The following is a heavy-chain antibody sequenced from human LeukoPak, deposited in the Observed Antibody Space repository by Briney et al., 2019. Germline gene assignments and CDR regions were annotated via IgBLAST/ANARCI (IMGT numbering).Heavy chain of an antibody. CDR2: IYNSGGT. CDR1: GGSISSYY. D-gene: IGHD4-17*01. J-gene: IGHJ4*02. Sequence: SETLSLTCTVSGGSISSYYWSWIRQPPGKGLEWIGYIYNSGGTNYNPSLKSRVTISVDTSKNQFSLKLSSVTAADTAVYYCARDLTTVTSTAGDYWGQGTLVTVSS. V-gene: IGHV4-59*01. CDR3: ARDLTTVTSTAGDY.